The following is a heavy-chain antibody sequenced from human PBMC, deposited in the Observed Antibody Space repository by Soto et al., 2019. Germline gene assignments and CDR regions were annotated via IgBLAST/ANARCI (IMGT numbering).Heavy chain of an antibody. Sequence: ASVKVSCKVSGYTLTELSMHWVRQAPGKGLEWMGGFDPEDGETIYAQKFQGRVTMTEDTSTDTAYMELSSLRSEDTAVYYCATNSRLAARRFFDYWGQGTLVTVSS. V-gene: IGHV1-24*01. D-gene: IGHD6-6*01. CDR2: FDPEDGET. J-gene: IGHJ4*02. CDR1: GYTLTELS. CDR3: ATNSRLAARRFFDY.